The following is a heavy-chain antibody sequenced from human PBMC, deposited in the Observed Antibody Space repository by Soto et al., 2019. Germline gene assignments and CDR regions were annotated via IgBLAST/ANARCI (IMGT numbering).Heavy chain of an antibody. Sequence: AAVKVSCKASGYTFSGYYLHWVRQAPGQGLEWMGWINPDTGGTNYAEKFQGRVTMTRDTSISTAYLEVNGLTSDDTAVFYCTRKVVTFNFNLWGQETQVPVS. J-gene: IGHJ4*02. D-gene: IGHD3-16*01. CDR2: INPDTGGT. CDR1: GYTFSGYY. V-gene: IGHV1-2*02. CDR3: TRKVVTFNFNL.